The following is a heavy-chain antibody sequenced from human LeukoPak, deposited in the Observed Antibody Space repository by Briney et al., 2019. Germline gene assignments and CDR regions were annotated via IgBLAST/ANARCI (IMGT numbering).Heavy chain of an antibody. D-gene: IGHD5-18*01. CDR1: GFTFSSYW. Sequence: GGSLRLSCAASGFTFSSYWMHWVRHAPGKGLVWVSRINSDGSSTNYADSVKGGFTISRDNAKNTLYLQMNSLRAEDTAVYYCARGGRYSYASFDYWGQGTLVTVSS. CDR3: ARGGRYSYASFDY. V-gene: IGHV3-74*01. J-gene: IGHJ4*02. CDR2: INSDGSST.